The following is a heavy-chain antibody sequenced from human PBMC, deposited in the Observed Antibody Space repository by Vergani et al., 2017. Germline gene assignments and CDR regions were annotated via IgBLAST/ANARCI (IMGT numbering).Heavy chain of an antibody. CDR2: ISSNGGST. Sequence: EVQLVESGGGLVQPGGSLRLSCSASGFTFSSYAMHWVRQAPGKGLEYVSAISSNGGSTYYADSVKGRFTSSRDNSKNTLYLQMSSLRAEDTAVYYCVKGCSDYGDYARYWGQGTLVTVSS. CDR1: GFTFSSYA. D-gene: IGHD4-17*01. CDR3: VKGCSDYGDYARY. V-gene: IGHV3-64D*06. J-gene: IGHJ4*02.